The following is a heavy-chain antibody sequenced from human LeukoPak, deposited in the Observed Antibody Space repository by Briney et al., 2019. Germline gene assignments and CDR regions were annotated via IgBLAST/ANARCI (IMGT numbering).Heavy chain of an antibody. Sequence: SETLSLTCTVSGASISSYYWSWIRQPPGKGLEWIGYIYYSGSTNYNPSLKSRVTISIDTSKNQFSLNLSSVTAADTAVYYCAIVEITMVRGVIEYYFDYWGQGTLVTVSS. V-gene: IGHV4-59*01. D-gene: IGHD3-10*01. J-gene: IGHJ4*02. CDR2: IYYSGST. CDR3: AIVEITMVRGVIEYYFDY. CDR1: GASISSYY.